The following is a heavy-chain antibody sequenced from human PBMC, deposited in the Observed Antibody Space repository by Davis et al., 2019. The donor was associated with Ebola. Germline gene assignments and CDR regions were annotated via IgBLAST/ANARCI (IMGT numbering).Heavy chain of an antibody. Sequence: GGSLRLSCAASGFTFNTYWMSWVRQAPGKGLEWVSNIKEDGSEKYYVDSVKGRFTISRDNAKNSLYLQMNSLRAEDTAIYYCARAFDHWGQGTLVTVSS. CDR3: ARAFDH. CDR2: IKEDGSEK. CDR1: GFTFNTYW. V-gene: IGHV3-7*04. J-gene: IGHJ4*02.